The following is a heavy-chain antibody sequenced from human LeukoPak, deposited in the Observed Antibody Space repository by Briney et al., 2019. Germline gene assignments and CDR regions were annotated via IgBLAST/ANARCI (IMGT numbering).Heavy chain of an antibody. CDR3: ARGQLGDSSSWLDF. CDR1: GFTFSSYE. D-gene: IGHD6-13*01. CDR2: ISSSSGAM. Sequence: GGSLRLSCAASGFTFSSYEMNWVRQAPGKGLEWVSYISSSSGAMYYADSVKGRFTISRDNAKNSLYLQMNSLRDEDTTVYYCARGQLGDSSSWLDFWGQGTLVTVSS. V-gene: IGHV3-48*02. J-gene: IGHJ4*02.